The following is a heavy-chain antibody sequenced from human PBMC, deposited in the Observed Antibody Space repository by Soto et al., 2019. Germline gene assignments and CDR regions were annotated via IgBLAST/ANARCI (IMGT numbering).Heavy chain of an antibody. Sequence: ASVKVSCKASGYTFTGYYMHWVRQAPGQGLEWMGWINPSSGGTNYAQKFQGWVTMTRDTSISTAYMELSRLRSDDTAVYYCAREAARPDYYYYGMDVWGQGTTVTVSS. CDR3: AREAARPDYYYYGMDV. D-gene: IGHD6-6*01. CDR1: GYTFTGYY. V-gene: IGHV1-2*04. CDR2: INPSSGGT. J-gene: IGHJ6*02.